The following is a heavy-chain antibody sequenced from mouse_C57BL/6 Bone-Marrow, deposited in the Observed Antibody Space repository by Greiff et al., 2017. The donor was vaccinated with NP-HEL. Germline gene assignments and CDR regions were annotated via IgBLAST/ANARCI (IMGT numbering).Heavy chain of an antibody. CDR2: IYPSDSET. CDR3: ARTTTVVWDYAMDY. J-gene: IGHJ4*01. V-gene: IGHV1-61*01. Sequence: QVQLQQPGAELVRPGSSVKLSCKASGYTFTSYWMDWVKQRPGQGLEWIGNIYPSDSETHYNQKFKDKATLTVDKSSSTAYMQLSSLTSEYSAVYYCARTTTVVWDYAMDYWGQGTSVTVSS. D-gene: IGHD1-1*01. CDR1: GYTFTSYW.